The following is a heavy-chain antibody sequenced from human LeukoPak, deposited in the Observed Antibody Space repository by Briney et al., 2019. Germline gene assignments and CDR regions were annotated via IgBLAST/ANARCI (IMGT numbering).Heavy chain of an antibody. D-gene: IGHD2-15*01. CDR1: GGTFSSYA. CDR3: ARVKVCSGGSCYSGHYYYYYGMDV. CDR2: IIPIFGTA. V-gene: IGHV1-69*13. J-gene: IGHJ6*02. Sequence: ASVKVSCKASGGTFSSYAISWVRQAPGQGLEWMGGIIPIFGTANYAQKFQGRVTITADESTSTAYMELRSLRSDDTAVYYCARVKVCSGGSCYSGHYYYYYGMDVWGQGTTVTVSS.